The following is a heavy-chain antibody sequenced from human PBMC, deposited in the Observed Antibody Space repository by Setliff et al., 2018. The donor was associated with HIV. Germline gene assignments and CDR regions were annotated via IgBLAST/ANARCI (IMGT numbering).Heavy chain of an antibody. Sequence: SETLSLTGDVSGYSINNIHYWGWIRQPPGKGLECLGNIYDGGTTYHHPSLKGRVTISLDTSKAQSYLKLISGTSADTAVYYCVRRDFSFLFRQFDSWGQGILVAVSS. CDR1: GYSINNIHY. CDR3: VRRDFSFLFRQFDS. D-gene: IGHD3-3*01. V-gene: IGHV4-38-2*01. CDR2: IYDGGTT. J-gene: IGHJ4*02.